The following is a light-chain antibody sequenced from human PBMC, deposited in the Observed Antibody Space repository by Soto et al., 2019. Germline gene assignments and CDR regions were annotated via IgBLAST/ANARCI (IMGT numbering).Light chain of an antibody. Sequence: EIVLTQSPGTVSLSPGERATLSCRASQSFSSSYLAWYQQKPGQSPRLLIYGASFRAPGVPDRISGSGSGADFTLTISRVEPEDFAFYFCQQFGGSPYTFGQGTGLEIK. CDR3: QQFGGSPYT. V-gene: IGKV3-20*01. CDR1: QSFSSSY. CDR2: GAS. J-gene: IGKJ2*01.